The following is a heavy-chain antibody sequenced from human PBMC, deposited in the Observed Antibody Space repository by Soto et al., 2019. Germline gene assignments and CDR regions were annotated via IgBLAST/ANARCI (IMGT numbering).Heavy chain of an antibody. D-gene: IGHD5-12*01. J-gene: IGHJ4*02. CDR2: IYWDDDK. V-gene: IGHV2-5*02. CDR1: GFSLTTSGLG. CDR3: ANSLIVATIGWGFDY. Sequence: QITVKESGPTLVKPTQTLTLTCTFSGFSLTTSGLGVGWIRQPPGEALEWLAFIYWDDDKRYSPSLKSRVTITRDTSKNQVVLTMTKMDPVDTATYYCANSLIVATIGWGFDYWGQGTLVTVSS.